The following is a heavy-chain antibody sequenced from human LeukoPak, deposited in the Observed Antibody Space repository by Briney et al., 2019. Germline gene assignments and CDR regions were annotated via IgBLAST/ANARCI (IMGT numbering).Heavy chain of an antibody. Sequence: PGGSLRLSCAASGFTFSGYGMHWVRQAPGKGLEWVTFIRYDGSNKYYADSVKGRFTISRDNSKNTPSLQMNSLRTEDTAVYYCAKDRRGLSNPYYFDYWGQGTLVTVSS. V-gene: IGHV3-30*02. J-gene: IGHJ4*02. CDR2: IRYDGSNK. D-gene: IGHD4-11*01. CDR1: GFTFSGYG. CDR3: AKDRRGLSNPYYFDY.